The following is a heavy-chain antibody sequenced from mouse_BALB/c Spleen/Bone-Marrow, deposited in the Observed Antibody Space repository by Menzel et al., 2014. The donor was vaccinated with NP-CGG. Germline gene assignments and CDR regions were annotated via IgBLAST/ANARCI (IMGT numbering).Heavy chain of an antibody. CDR2: IWAGRST. Sequence: QVQLKQSGPGLVAPSQSLSITCTVSGFSLXSYGVHWVRQPPGKGLEWLGVIWAGRSTNYNSALMSRLSISKDNSKSQVFLKVNSLQTDDTAMYYCAKDRAYGNWYFDVWGAGTTVTVSS. D-gene: IGHD2-1*01. CDR1: GFSLXSYG. V-gene: IGHV2-9*02. J-gene: IGHJ1*01. CDR3: AKDRAYGNWYFDV.